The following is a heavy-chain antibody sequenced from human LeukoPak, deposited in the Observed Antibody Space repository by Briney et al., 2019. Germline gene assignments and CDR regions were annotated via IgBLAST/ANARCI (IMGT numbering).Heavy chain of an antibody. Sequence: ETLSLTCTVSGGSISSSSYYWGWIRQPPGKGLEWIGSIYYSGSTYYNPSLKSRVTISLDTSKNQFSLKLRSVTAADTAVYYCARGQARLAWFDPWGQGTLVTVSS. CDR2: IYYSGST. CDR1: GGSISSSSYY. CDR3: ARGQARLAWFDP. D-gene: IGHD6-19*01. V-gene: IGHV4-39*07. J-gene: IGHJ5*02.